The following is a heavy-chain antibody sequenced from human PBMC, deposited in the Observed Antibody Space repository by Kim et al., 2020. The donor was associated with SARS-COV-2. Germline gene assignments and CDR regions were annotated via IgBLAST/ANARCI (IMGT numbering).Heavy chain of an antibody. CDR2: ISESGSTT. Sequence: GGSLRLSCAASGFTFSRTEMTWVRQAPGKGLEWISYISESGSTTYYADSVRGRFTISRDNAQSSLYLQMNSLRGEDTALYYCARNSGWFIWGQGVLITVS. V-gene: IGHV3-48*03. D-gene: IGHD6-19*01. CDR3: ARNSGWFI. J-gene: IGHJ4*02. CDR1: GFTFSRTE.